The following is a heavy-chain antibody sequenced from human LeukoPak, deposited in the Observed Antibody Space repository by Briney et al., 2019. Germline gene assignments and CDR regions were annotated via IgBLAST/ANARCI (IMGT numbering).Heavy chain of an antibody. CDR3: ASSGTYYYDSSGYYSEYYFDY. CDR2: ISSSSSYI. D-gene: IGHD3-22*01. V-gene: IGHV3-21*01. CDR1: GFTFSSYS. Sequence: GRSLRLSCAASGFTFSSYSMNWVRQAPGKGLEWVSSISSSSSYIYYADSVKGRFTISRDNAKNSLYLQMNSLRAEDTAVYYCASSGTYYYDSSGYYSEYYFDYWGQGTLVTVSS. J-gene: IGHJ4*02.